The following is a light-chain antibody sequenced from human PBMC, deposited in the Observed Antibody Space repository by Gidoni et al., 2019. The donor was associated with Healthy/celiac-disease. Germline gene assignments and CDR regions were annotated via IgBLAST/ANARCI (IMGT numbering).Light chain of an antibody. J-gene: IGLJ3*02. CDR1: SSDVGGYIY. CDR3: SSYTSSSTGV. V-gene: IGLV2-14*03. CDR2: DVS. Sequence: QSALTQPVSVSGSPGQSITISCTGTSSDVGGYIYVSWYQQHPGKAPKLMIYDVSNRPSGVSNRFSGSKSGNTASLTISGLQAEDEADYYCSSYTSSSTGVFGGGTKLTVL.